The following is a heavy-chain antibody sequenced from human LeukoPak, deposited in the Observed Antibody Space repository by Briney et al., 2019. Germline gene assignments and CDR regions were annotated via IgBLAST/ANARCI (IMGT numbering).Heavy chain of an antibody. CDR3: AKDRGGATPRFDY. CDR2: ISGSDYTT. J-gene: IGHJ4*02. D-gene: IGHD1-26*01. V-gene: IGHV3-23*01. Sequence: GGSLRLSCAASGFTFRDSAMSWVRQAPGKGLEWVSSISGSDYTTYYADSVKGRFTIYRDNSRDTLYLQMDSLRAEDTALYYCAKDRGGATPRFDYWGQGTLVTVSS. CDR1: GFTFRDSA.